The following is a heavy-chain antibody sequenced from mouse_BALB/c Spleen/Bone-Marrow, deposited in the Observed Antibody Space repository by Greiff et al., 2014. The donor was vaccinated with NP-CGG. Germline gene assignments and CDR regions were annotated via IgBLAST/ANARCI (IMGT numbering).Heavy chain of an antibody. V-gene: IGHV7-3*02. CDR3: ARDMGAILFDS. CDR1: GFTFTDYY. D-gene: IGHD4-1*01. J-gene: IGHJ2*01. CDR2: IRNKANGYTT. Sequence: EVQLQQSGGGLVQPGGSLGLSCATSGFTFTDYYMNWVRQPPGEALEWLAFIRNKANGYTTEYSASVKGRFTISRDNSQSILYLHMNTLRAEDSATYYCARDMGAILFDSWGQGTTLTVSS.